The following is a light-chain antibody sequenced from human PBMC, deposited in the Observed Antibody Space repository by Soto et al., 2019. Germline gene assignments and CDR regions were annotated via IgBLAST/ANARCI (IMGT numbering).Light chain of an antibody. J-gene: IGKJ4*01. CDR1: QDISHY. CDR3: QQYDNLPFT. V-gene: IGKV1-33*01. Sequence: DIQMTQSPSSLSASLLDRVSITCQASQDISHYLNWYQQKPGKAPTLLIYDASNLETGVPSRFSGGGSGTDFTFTISSLQPEDIATYYCQQYDNLPFTFGGGTKVDIK. CDR2: DAS.